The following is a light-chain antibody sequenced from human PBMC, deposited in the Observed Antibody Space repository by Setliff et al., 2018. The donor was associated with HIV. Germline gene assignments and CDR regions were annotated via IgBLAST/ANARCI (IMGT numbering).Light chain of an antibody. J-gene: IGKJ5*01. CDR3: QQYYSFPPS. CDR1: QNVFYSSSHKNF. V-gene: IGKV4-1*01. CDR2: WAS. Sequence: DVVMTQSPDSLAVSLGERATIKCESSQNVFYSSSHKNFLAWYQQKPGQPPKLLISWASTRESGAPDRFSAGGSETDFNFTISRMQADDVALYYCQQYYSFPPSFGQGTRLEVK.